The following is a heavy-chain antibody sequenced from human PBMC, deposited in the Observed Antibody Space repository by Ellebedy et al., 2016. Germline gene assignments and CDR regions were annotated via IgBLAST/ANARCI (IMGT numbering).Heavy chain of an antibody. CDR3: ARFSAYHFDY. Sequence: GESLKISCTASGFNFSNSWMSWVRQAPQKGLEWVANIKQDGSEKYYVDSVKGRFTISRDNAKNSLYLQMNSLRDEDTAVYYCARFSAYHFDYWGQGTLVTVSS. CDR1: GFNFSNSW. D-gene: IGHD5-12*01. V-gene: IGHV3-7*03. CDR2: IKQDGSEK. J-gene: IGHJ4*02.